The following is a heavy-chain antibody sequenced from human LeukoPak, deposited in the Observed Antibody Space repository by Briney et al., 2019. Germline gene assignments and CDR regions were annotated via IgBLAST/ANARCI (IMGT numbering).Heavy chain of an antibody. CDR2: FDPEDGET. Sequence: ASVKVSCKVSGYTLTELSMHWVRQAPGKGLEWMGGFDPEDGETIYAQKFQGRVTMTEDTSTDTAYMALSSLRSEDTAVYYCAREPFWSGYFANLHFHYWGQGTLVTVSS. CDR3: AREPFWSGYFANLHFHY. J-gene: IGHJ4*02. D-gene: IGHD3-3*01. CDR1: GYTLTELS. V-gene: IGHV1-24*01.